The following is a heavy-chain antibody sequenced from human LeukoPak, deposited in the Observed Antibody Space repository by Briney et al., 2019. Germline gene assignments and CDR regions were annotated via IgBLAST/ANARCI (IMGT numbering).Heavy chain of an antibody. Sequence: PSETLSLTCTVSGGSISSYYWSWIRQPPGKGLEWIGYIYYSGSTNYNPSLKSRVTISVDMSKNQFSLKLSSVTAADTAVYYCARDSWGGVAGFDYWGQGTLVTVSS. CDR1: GGSISSYY. CDR3: ARDSWGGVAGFDY. J-gene: IGHJ4*02. CDR2: IYYSGST. V-gene: IGHV4-59*12. D-gene: IGHD2-15*01.